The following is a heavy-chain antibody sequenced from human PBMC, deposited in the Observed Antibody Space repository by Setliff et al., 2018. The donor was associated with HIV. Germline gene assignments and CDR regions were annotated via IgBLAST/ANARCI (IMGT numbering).Heavy chain of an antibody. CDR1: GFTFGDYA. J-gene: IGHJ6*03. CDR3: ARWAPPNHYFYYYMDV. Sequence: GGSLRLSCTISGFTFGDYAMSWVRQAPGKGLEWISVIYSGGSTYYADSVKGRFTISRDNSKNTVYLQVNSLRAEDTAVYYCARWAPPNHYFYYYMDVWGKGTTVTVSS. V-gene: IGHV3-53*01. CDR2: IYSGGST.